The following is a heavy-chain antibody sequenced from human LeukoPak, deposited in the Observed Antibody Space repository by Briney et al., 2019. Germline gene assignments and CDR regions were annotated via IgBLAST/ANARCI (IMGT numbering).Heavy chain of an antibody. CDR1: GYTFISYA. J-gene: IGHJ6*03. CDR3: ARDPGETYYYYYYMDV. V-gene: IGHV1-18*01. D-gene: IGHD2-21*01. Sequence: VASVKVSCKTSGYTFISYAISWVRQAPGQGLEWMGWISTFKGDTKYAQKFQDRVSMTTDTSTSTAHLELRSLRSDDTAVYYCARDPGETYYYYYYMDVWGKGTTVTISS. CDR2: ISTFKGDT.